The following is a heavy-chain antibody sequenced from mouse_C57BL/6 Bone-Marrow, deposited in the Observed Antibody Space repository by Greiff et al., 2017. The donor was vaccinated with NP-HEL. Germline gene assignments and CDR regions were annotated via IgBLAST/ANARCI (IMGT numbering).Heavy chain of an antibody. CDR2: ISSGGSYT. CDR3: ASPYDYDVAWFAY. D-gene: IGHD2-4*01. V-gene: IGHV5-6*01. J-gene: IGHJ3*01. CDR1: GFTFSSYG. Sequence: EVQGVESGGDLVKPGGSLKLSCAASGFTFSSYGMSWVRQTPDKRLEWVATISSGGSYTYYPDSVKGRFTISRDNATNTLYLQMSSLKSEDTALYYCASPYDYDVAWFAYWGKGTLVTVSA.